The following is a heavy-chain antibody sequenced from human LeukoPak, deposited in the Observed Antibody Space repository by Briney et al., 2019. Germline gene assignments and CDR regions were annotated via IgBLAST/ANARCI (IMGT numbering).Heavy chain of an antibody. CDR3: ARDLHSGSYFDY. D-gene: IGHD1-26*01. J-gene: IGHJ4*02. V-gene: IGHV3-53*01. CDR2: IYSGGST. Sequence: GGSLRLSCAASGFTVSSNYMSWVRQAPGKGLEWVSVIYSGGSTYYADSVKGRFTISRDNSKNTLYLQMNSLRAEDTAVCYCARDLHSGSYFDYWGQGTLVTVSS. CDR1: GFTVSSNY.